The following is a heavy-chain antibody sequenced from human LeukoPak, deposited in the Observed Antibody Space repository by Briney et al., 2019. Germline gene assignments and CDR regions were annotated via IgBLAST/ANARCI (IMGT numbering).Heavy chain of an antibody. CDR1: GFTFSSYA. CDR3: AKDGYYDSSAYYYVRYFDL. Sequence: GGSLRLSCAASGFTFSSYAMSWVRQAPGKGLEWVSAISGSGGSTYYADSVKGRFTISRDNAKNSLYLQMNSLRAEDTAVYYCAKDGYYDSSAYYYVRYFDLWGRGTLVTVSS. J-gene: IGHJ2*01. V-gene: IGHV3-23*01. CDR2: ISGSGGST. D-gene: IGHD3-22*01.